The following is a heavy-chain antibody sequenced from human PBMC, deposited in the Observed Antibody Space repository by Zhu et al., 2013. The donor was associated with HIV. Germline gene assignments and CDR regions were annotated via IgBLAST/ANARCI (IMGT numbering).Heavy chain of an antibody. CDR3: ARPEEYSYGLPNYYYYYMDV. Sequence: QVQLVQSGAEVKKPGSSVKVSCKASGGTFSSYAISWVRQAPGQGLEWMGGIIPIFGTANYAQKFQGRVTITADESTSTAYMELSSLRSEDTAVYYCARPEEYSYGLPNYYYYYMDVWGKGTTVTVSS. D-gene: IGHD5-18*01. J-gene: IGHJ6*03. CDR1: GGTFSSYA. V-gene: IGHV1-69*01. CDR2: IIPIFGTA.